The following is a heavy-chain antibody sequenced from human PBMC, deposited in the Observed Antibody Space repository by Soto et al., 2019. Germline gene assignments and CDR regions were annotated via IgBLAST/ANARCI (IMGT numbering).Heavy chain of an antibody. V-gene: IGHV3-48*02. CDR2: ISSSSSTI. J-gene: IGHJ5*02. Sequence: GGSLRLSCAASGFTFSSYAMTWVRQAPGKGLEWVSYISSSSSTIYYADSVKGRFTISRDNAKNSLYLQMNSLRDEDTAVYYCARAYQGWFDPWGQGTLVTVS. CDR3: ARAYQGWFDP. CDR1: GFTFSSYA. D-gene: IGHD2-2*01.